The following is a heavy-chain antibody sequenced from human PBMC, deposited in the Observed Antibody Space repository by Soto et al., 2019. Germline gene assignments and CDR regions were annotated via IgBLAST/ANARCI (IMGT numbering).Heavy chain of an antibody. CDR2: ISSSGSTI. CDR3: AREVSAVAGTDYYYGMDV. J-gene: IGHJ6*02. Sequence: PGGSLRLSCAASGLPFTNYEMNWVRQAPGKGLEWLSYISSSGSTIYYADSVKGRFTMSRDNAKNSLYLEMNSLRAEDTAVYYCAREVSAVAGTDYYYGMDVWGQGTTVTVSS. V-gene: IGHV3-48*03. D-gene: IGHD6-19*01. CDR1: GLPFTNYE.